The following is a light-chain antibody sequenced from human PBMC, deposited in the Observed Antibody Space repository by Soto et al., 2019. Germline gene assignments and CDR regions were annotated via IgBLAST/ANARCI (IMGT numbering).Light chain of an antibody. CDR2: DVT. CDR1: SSDIGGYNS. CDR3: SSYAATNTVT. Sequence: QSALTQPPSASGSPGQSVTISCTGASSDIGGYNSVSWYQHHPAKAPKLIIYDVTKRPSGVPDRFSGSKSGNTASLTVSGLQAEDEADYFCSSYAATNTVTFGGGTKVTVL. V-gene: IGLV2-8*01. J-gene: IGLJ2*01.